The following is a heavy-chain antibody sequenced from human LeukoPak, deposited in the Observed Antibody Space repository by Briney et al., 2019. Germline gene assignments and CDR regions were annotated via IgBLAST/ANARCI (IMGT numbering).Heavy chain of an antibody. CDR1: GFTVSSNY. CDR2: IYSGGST. D-gene: IGHD5-24*01. J-gene: IGHJ4*02. Sequence: GGSLRLSCAASGFTVSSNYMSWVRQAPGKGLEWVSVIYSGGSTYYADSVKGRFTISRDNSKNTLYLQMNSLRAEDTAVYYCARAILEMATITRGGYYFDYWGQGTLVTVSS. V-gene: IGHV3-53*01. CDR3: ARAILEMATITRGGYYFDY.